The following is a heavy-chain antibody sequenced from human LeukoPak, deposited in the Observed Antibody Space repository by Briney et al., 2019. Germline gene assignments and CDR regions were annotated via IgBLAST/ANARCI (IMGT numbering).Heavy chain of an antibody. J-gene: IGHJ4*02. V-gene: IGHV4-30-2*01. CDR3: ARARITIIRGPNHFDY. Sequence: SETLSLTCTVSGGSISSNGYYWSWIRQPPGKGPEWIGYIYHSGSAYNHPSLKSRVAISVDTSKNHFSLKLSSVTAADTAVYYCARARITIIRGPNHFDYWGQGTLVTVSS. CDR2: IYHSGSA. D-gene: IGHD3-10*01. CDR1: GGSISSNGYY.